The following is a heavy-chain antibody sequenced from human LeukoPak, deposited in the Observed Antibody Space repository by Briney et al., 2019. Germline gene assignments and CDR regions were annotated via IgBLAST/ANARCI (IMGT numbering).Heavy chain of an antibody. CDR1: GFTFSSYE. D-gene: IGHD3-22*01. Sequence: GGSLRLSCAASGFTFSSYEMNWVRQAPGKGLEWVSYISSSGSTIYYADSVKGRFTISRDNAKNSLYLQMNSLRAEDTALYYCARANDDSSGYYYFDYWGQGTLVTVSS. J-gene: IGHJ4*02. V-gene: IGHV3-48*03. CDR3: ARANDDSSGYYYFDY. CDR2: ISSSGSTI.